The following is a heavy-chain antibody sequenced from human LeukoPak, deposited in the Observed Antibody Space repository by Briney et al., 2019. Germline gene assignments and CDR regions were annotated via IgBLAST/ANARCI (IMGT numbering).Heavy chain of an antibody. CDR1: GFTFSSYA. D-gene: IGHD3-22*01. CDR3: AKAIQTPWIEYYCDSSGYARY. CDR2: ISGSGGST. J-gene: IGHJ4*02. Sequence: PGGSLRLSCAASGFTFSSYAMSWVRQAPGKGLEWVSAISGSGGSTYYADSVKGRFTISRDNSKNTLYLQMNSLRAEDTAVYYCAKAIQTPWIEYYCDSSGYARYWGQGTLVTVSS. V-gene: IGHV3-23*01.